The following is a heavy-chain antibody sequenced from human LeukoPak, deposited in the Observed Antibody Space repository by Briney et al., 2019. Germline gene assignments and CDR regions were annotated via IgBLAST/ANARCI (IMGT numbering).Heavy chain of an antibody. CDR3: ARVVRYCSGGSCPRTY. D-gene: IGHD2-15*01. Sequence: SSGTLSLTCAVSGGSISSSNWWSWVRQPPGKGLEWIGEIYHSGSTNYNPSLKSRVTISVDTSKNQFSLKLSSVTAADTAVYYCARVVRYCSGGSCPRTYWGQGTLVTVSS. CDR2: IYHSGST. CDR1: GGSISSSNW. V-gene: IGHV4-4*02. J-gene: IGHJ4*02.